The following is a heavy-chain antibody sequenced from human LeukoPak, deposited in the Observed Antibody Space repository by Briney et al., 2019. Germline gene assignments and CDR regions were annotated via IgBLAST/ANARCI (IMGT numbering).Heavy chain of an antibody. J-gene: IGHJ4*02. CDR1: GXPISSSNW. Sequence: PSETLSLTCAVSGXPISSSNWWSWVRQPPGKGLEWIGEIYHSGSTNYYPSLKSRVTILLDKSKNQFSLKLSSVTAADTAVYYCARDLGYCSGGRCDDSWGQGTLVTVSS. CDR3: ARDLGYCSGGRCDDS. CDR2: IYHSGST. D-gene: IGHD2-15*01. V-gene: IGHV4-4*02.